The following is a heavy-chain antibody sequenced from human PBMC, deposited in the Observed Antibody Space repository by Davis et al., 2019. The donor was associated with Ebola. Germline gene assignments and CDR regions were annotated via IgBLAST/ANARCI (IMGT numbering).Heavy chain of an antibody. CDR2: MNPNSGNT. V-gene: IGHV1-8*01. J-gene: IGHJ5*02. D-gene: IGHD6-19*01. Sequence: ASVKVSCKASGYTFTSYDINWVRQATGQGLEWMGWMNPNSGNTGYAQKFQGRVTMTRNTSISTAYMELSSLRSEDTAVYYCASAAGWLANWFDPWGQGTLVTVSS. CDR3: ASAAGWLANWFDP. CDR1: GYTFTSYD.